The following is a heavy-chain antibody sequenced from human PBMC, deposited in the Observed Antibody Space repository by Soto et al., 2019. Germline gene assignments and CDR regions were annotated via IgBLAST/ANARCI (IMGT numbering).Heavy chain of an antibody. J-gene: IGHJ4*02. V-gene: IGHV5-51*01. CDR2: IYPGDSDT. Sequence: PGESLKISCKGSGYSFTSYWIGWVRQMPGKGLEWMGIIYPGDSDTRYSPSFQGQVTISADKSISTAYLQWSSLKASDTAMYYCARLRLRETLTPNYFDSWGQGTLVTVSS. CDR3: ARLRLRETLTPNYFDS. CDR1: GYSFTSYW. D-gene: IGHD2-8*01.